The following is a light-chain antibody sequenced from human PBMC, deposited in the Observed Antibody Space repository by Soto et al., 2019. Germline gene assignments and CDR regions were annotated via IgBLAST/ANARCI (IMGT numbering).Light chain of an antibody. J-gene: IGLJ3*02. Sequence: QSVLTQPPSVSAAPGQKVTISCSGSSSNIVNNYVSWYQQLPGTAPKLLIYDNYKRPSGIPDRFSGSKSGTSATLGITGLQTGDEPDYFCATWDTSLSAVVFGGGTKLTVL. CDR3: ATWDTSLSAVV. CDR2: DNY. V-gene: IGLV1-51*01. CDR1: SSNIVNNY.